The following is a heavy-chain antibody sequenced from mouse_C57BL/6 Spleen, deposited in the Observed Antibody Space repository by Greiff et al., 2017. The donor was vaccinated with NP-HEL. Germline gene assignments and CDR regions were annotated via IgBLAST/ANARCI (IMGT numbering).Heavy chain of an antibody. CDR1: GYSFTDYN. CDR3: ARSIYSSYDWYFDV. D-gene: IGHD1-1*01. Sequence: EVQLQQSGPELVKPGASVKISCKASGYSFTDYNMNWVKQSNGKSLEWIGVINPNYGTTSYNQKFKGKATLTVDQSSSTAYMQLSSLTSEDSAVYYCARSIYSSYDWYFDVWGTGTTVTVSS. CDR2: INPNYGTT. V-gene: IGHV1-39*01. J-gene: IGHJ1*03.